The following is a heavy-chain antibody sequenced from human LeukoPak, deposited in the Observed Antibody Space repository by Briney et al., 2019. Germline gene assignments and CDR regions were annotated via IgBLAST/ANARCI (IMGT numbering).Heavy chain of an antibody. V-gene: IGHV3-20*04. D-gene: IGHD3-22*01. J-gene: IGHJ5*02. CDR3: ARAKLDSSGYSFDP. CDR2: INWNGDNT. CDR1: GFTFDDYG. Sequence: PGGSLRLSCSASGFTFDDYGMSWVRQAPGKGLEWVSAINWNGDNTDYADSVRGRFTISRDNAKNSLYLQMGSLRAEDTAFYYCARAKLDSSGYSFDPWGQGTLVTVSS.